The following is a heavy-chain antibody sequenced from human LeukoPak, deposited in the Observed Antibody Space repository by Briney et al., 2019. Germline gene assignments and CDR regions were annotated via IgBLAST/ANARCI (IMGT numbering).Heavy chain of an antibody. J-gene: IGHJ4*02. CDR2: IKQDGSEK. Sequence: GGSLRLYCAASGFTFSSSWMSWGRQAPGTGLEWVANIKQDGSEKYYVDSVKGRFTISRDNAKNSLYLQMNSLRVEDTAVYYCARKTGDCWGQGTLVIVSS. CDR3: ARKTGDC. CDR1: GFTFSSSW. V-gene: IGHV3-7*01. D-gene: IGHD1-14*01.